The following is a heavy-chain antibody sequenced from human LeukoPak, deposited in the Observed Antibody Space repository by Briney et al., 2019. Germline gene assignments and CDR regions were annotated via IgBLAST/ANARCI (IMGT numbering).Heavy chain of an antibody. D-gene: IGHD4-11*01. CDR2: FFYSGST. V-gene: IGHV4-39*07. CDR1: GGSISSSSYY. J-gene: IGHJ4*02. CDR3: ARTSVTDRAFDY. Sequence: SETLSLTCTVSGGSISSSSYYWRWIRQPPGKGLEWIGSFFYSGSTNYNPSLQSRVTMSVDTSKNQFSLRLSSVSAADTAVYYCARTSVTDRAFDYWGQGTLVTVSS.